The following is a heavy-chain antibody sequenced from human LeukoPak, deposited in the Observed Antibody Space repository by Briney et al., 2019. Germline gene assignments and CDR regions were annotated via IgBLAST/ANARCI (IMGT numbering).Heavy chain of an antibody. V-gene: IGHV3-23*01. CDR1: GLTFSSFG. J-gene: IGHJ5*02. Sequence: GGSLTLSCAASGLTFSSFGMSWVRQPPGKGLECVAGIYASGGSTYYAPPVRGRFIISSDNSQDTLFLQMSGLRVEGRAMFYGANLNGPAVITFGGVTWFDPWGKGTRVTVSS. CDR2: IYASGGST. D-gene: IGHD3-16*01. CDR3: ANLNGPAVITFGGVTWFDP.